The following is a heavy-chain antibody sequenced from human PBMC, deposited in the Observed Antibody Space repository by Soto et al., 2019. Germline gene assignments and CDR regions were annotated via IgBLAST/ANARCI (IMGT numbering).Heavy chain of an antibody. V-gene: IGHV1-18*01. CDR2: ISAYNGNT. Sequence: QVQLVQSGAEVKKPGASVKVSCKASGYTFTSYGISWVRQAPGQGLEGMGWISAYNGNTNYAQKLQGRDTMTTDKSTSTAYMELRSLRSDDTAVYYCARIPDRGGDYDFYNYWGQGTLVTVSS. CDR1: GYTFTSYG. J-gene: IGHJ4*02. CDR3: ARIPDRGGDYDFYNY. D-gene: IGHD4-17*01.